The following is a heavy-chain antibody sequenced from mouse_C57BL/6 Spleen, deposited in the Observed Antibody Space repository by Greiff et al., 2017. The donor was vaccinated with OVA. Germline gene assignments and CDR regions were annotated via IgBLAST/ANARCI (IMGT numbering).Heavy chain of an antibody. Sequence: EVMLVESGGGLVKPGGSLKLSCAASGFTFSDYGMHWVRQAPEKGLEWVAYISSGSSTIYYADTVKGRFTISRDNAKNTLFLQMTSLRSEDTAMYYCASSYDYAYYYAMDYWGQGTSVTVSS. CDR2: ISSGSSTI. J-gene: IGHJ4*01. CDR3: ASSYDYAYYYAMDY. CDR1: GFTFSDYG. V-gene: IGHV5-17*01. D-gene: IGHD2-4*01.